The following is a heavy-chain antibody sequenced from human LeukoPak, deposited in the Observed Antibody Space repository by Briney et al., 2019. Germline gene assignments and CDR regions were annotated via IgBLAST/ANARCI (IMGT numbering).Heavy chain of an antibody. V-gene: IGHV3-13*01. Sequence: GGSLRPSCAASGFAFNNYDMHWVRQATGEALEWVAVINTDGKAAYAASVRGRFTISRENAKNSLFLQMNSLRPEDTAMYYCARSYGTKLSYYYYYMDVWGKGTTVTVSS. CDR2: INTDGKA. D-gene: IGHD1-14*01. CDR1: GFAFNNYD. CDR3: ARSYGTKLSYYYYYMDV. J-gene: IGHJ6*03.